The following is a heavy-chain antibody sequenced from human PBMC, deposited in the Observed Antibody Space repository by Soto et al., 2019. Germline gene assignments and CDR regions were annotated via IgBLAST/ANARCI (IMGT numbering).Heavy chain of an antibody. CDR3: ARGKNDYVINWLDP. J-gene: IGHJ5*02. V-gene: IGHV1-3*01. CDR2: INAGNGNT. D-gene: IGHD3-16*01. Sequence: GASVKVSCKASGYTFASYAMHWVRQAPGQRLEWMGWINAGNGNTKYSQNFQGRVTITRDTSASTAYMELSSLRSEDTAVYYCARGKNDYVINWLDPWGQGTLVTVSS. CDR1: GYTFASYA.